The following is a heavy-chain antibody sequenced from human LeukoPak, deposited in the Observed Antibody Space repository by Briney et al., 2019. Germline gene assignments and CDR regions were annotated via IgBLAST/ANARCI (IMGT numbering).Heavy chain of an antibody. CDR1: GYSISSGYY. CDR3: ARFTSHCSGGSCYPDY. CDR2: IYHSGST. D-gene: IGHD2-15*01. V-gene: IGHV4-38-2*02. Sequence: KPSETLSLTCTVPGYSISSGYYWGWIRQPPGKGLEWIGSIYHSGSTYYNPSLKSRVTISVDTSKNQFSLKLSSVTAADTAVYYCARFTSHCSGGSCYPDYWGQGTLVTVSS. J-gene: IGHJ4*02.